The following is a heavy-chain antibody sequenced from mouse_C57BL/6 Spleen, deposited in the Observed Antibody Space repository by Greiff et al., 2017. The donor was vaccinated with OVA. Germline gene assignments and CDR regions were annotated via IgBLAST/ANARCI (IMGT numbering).Heavy chain of an antibody. CDR2: LNPNNGGT. CDR3: AGDGYYVEAMDY. D-gene: IGHD2-3*01. J-gene: IGHJ4*01. CDR1: GYTFTDYN. V-gene: IGHV1-22*01. Sequence: VQLQQSGPELVKPGASVKMSCKASGYTFTDYNMHWVKQSHGKSLEWIGYLNPNNGGTSYNQKFKGKATLTVNKSSSTAYMELRSLTSEDSAVYYCAGDGYYVEAMDYWGQGTSVTVSS.